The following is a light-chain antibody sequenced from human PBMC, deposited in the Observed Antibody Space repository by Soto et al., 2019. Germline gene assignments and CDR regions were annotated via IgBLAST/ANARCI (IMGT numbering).Light chain of an antibody. Sequence: ERVMPTSPATLSVSPLEDVKLSCRASQSVPSRIAWYQQKPGQAPSLLIYGASTRATGVPDRFSGSGSGTDFTLTISRLEPEDFAVYYCQKHGTSPITFGQGTRREIK. CDR2: GAS. J-gene: IGKJ5*01. V-gene: IGKV3-20*01. CDR1: QSVPSR. CDR3: QKHGTSPIT.